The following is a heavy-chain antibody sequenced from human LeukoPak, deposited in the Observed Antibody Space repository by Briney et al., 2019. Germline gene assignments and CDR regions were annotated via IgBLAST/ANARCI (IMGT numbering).Heavy chain of an antibody. V-gene: IGHV3-33*06. CDR2: IWYDGSNK. Sequence: GGSLRLSCAASGFTFSSYGMHWVRQAPGKGLEWVAVIWYDGSNKYYADSVEGRFTISRDTSENTLYLQMNSLRAEDTALYYCAKIPTYFYDSSDSYFWGQGTLVTVSS. CDR3: AKIPTYFYDSSDSYF. D-gene: IGHD3-22*01. J-gene: IGHJ4*02. CDR1: GFTFSSYG.